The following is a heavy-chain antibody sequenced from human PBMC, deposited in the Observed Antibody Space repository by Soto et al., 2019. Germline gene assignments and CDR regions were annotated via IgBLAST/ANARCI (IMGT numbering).Heavy chain of an antibody. CDR3: ARDQTQYYYDSSGYFEY. CDR2: ISAYNGNT. J-gene: IGHJ4*02. V-gene: IGHV1-18*01. D-gene: IGHD3-22*01. Sequence: QVQLVQSGAEVKKPGASVKVSCKASGYTFTSYGISWVRQAPGQGLEWMGWISAYNGNTNYAQKRQGRFTMTTDTSTSTAYMELRSLGSDDTAVYYCARDQTQYYYDSSGYFEYWGQGTLVTVSS. CDR1: GYTFTSYG.